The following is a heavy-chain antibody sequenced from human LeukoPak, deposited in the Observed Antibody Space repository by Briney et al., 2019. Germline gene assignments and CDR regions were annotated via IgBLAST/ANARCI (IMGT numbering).Heavy chain of an antibody. J-gene: IGHJ4*02. CDR2: IYYSGST. Sequence: SETLSLTCTVSGGSISSSSYYWGWIRQPPGKGLEWIGSIYYSGSTYYNPSLKSRVTISVDTSKNQFSLKLSSVTAADTAVYYCASRRITGFNFDYWGQGTLVTVSS. V-gene: IGHV4-39*07. CDR3: ASRRITGFNFDY. CDR1: GGSISSSSYY. D-gene: IGHD1-20*01.